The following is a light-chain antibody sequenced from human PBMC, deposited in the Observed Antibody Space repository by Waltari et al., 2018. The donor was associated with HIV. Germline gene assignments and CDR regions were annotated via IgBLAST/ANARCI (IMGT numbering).Light chain of an antibody. J-gene: IGLJ2*01. Sequence: QSVLTQPPSVSAAPGQKVTISCSGSSPNIGNNYVSWYQQLPGTAPNLLIYNNNKPPSGIPGRFSGSKSGTAATLGIAGLQTEDDADYYCGTWDSSLSLVFGGGTKLTVL. V-gene: IGLV1-51*01. CDR2: NNN. CDR1: SPNIGNNY. CDR3: GTWDSSLSLV.